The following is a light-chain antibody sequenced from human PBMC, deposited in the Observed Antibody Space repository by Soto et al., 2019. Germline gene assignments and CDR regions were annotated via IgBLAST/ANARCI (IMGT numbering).Light chain of an antibody. CDR3: AAWGDRLNGPV. CDR2: SNN. CDR1: SSNIGSNT. J-gene: IGLJ2*01. V-gene: IGLV1-44*01. Sequence: QSVLTQPPSASGTPGQRVTISCSGSSSNIGSNTVNWYQQLPGTAPKLLIYSNNQRPSGVPDRFSGSKSGTSASLAISGLQSEDEAAYCCAAWGDRLNGPVFGGGTKLTVL.